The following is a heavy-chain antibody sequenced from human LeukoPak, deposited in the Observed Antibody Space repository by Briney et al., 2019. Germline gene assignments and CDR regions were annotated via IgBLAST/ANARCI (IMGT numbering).Heavy chain of an antibody. CDR1: GFTVSSNY. CDR3: ARDTVGTAGVEY. V-gene: IGHV3-53*01. J-gene: IGHJ4*02. D-gene: IGHD4-23*01. Sequence: GGSLRLSCAASGFTVSSNYMAWVRQAPGKWLEWLSVIYSSGSTYYADSVKGRFTISRDSSKNTLYLQMNSLRVEDTAVYYCARDTVGTAGVEYWGQGTLVTVSS. CDR2: IYSSGST.